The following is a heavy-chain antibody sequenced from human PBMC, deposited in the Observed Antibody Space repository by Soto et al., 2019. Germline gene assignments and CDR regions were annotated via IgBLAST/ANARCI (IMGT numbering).Heavy chain of an antibody. CDR1: GGSISSGGYY. V-gene: IGHV4-31*03. CDR3: ARVIRILWFGEFDY. D-gene: IGHD3-10*01. J-gene: IGHJ4*02. Sequence: PSETLSLTCTVSGGSISSGGYYWSWIRQHPGKGLEWIGYIYYSGSTYYNPSLKSRVTISVDTSKNQFSLKLSSVTAADTAVYYCARVIRILWFGEFDYWGQGTLVPSPQ. CDR2: IYYSGST.